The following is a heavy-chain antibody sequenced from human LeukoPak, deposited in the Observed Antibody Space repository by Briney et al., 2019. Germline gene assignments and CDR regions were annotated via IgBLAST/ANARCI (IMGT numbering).Heavy chain of an antibody. J-gene: IGHJ4*02. Sequence: GGSLRLSRAASGFTFSSYGMSWVRQAPGKGLEWISAISGSGGSTYYADSVKGRFTISRDNSKNTLYLQMNSLRAEDTAKYHCAKTEMVRGLIQSFEYWGQGTLVTVSS. D-gene: IGHD3-10*01. CDR3: AKTEMVRGLIQSFEY. CDR1: GFTFSSYG. V-gene: IGHV3-23*01. CDR2: ISGSGGST.